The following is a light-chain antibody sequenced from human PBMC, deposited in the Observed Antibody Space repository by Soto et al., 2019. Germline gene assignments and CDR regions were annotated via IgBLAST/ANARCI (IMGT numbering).Light chain of an antibody. Sequence: DIVMTQSPDSLAVSLGERATINCKSSQSVLYSSNNKNYLGWYQQKAGQPPKLLIYWAATRESGVPDRFSGSGSGTDFTLTISSLQAEDVAVYYCHQYLTTPLTFGGGTKVDLK. J-gene: IGKJ4*01. V-gene: IGKV4-1*01. CDR1: QSVLYSSNNKNY. CDR3: HQYLTTPLT. CDR2: WAA.